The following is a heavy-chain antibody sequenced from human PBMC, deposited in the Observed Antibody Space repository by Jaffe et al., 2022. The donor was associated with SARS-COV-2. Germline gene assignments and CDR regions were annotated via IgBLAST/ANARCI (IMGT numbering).Heavy chain of an antibody. CDR3: TTGSVEGY. Sequence: EVQLVESGGGLVNPGGSLRLSCAASGITLSNAWMNWVRQAPGKGLEWVGRIKTKTEGGTTDYAAPVKGRFTISRDDSKNTLSLQMNSLKIEDTAVYYCTTGSVEGYWGQGTLVTVSS. V-gene: IGHV3-15*01. J-gene: IGHJ4*02. D-gene: IGHD2-21*01. CDR1: GITLSNAW. CDR2: IKTKTEGGTT.